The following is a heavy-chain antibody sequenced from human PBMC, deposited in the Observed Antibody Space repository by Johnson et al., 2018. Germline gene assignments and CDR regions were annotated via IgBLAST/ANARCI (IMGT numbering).Heavy chain of an antibody. D-gene: IGHD2-2*01. CDR1: GFTFSSYG. CDR2: INSDGSST. CDR3: ARDENYCSSTSCYPLAQH. V-gene: IGHV3-74*01. Sequence: VQLVESGGGVVQPGRSLRLSCAASGFTFSSYGMHWVRQAPGKGLVWVSRINSDGSSTSYADSVKGRFTISRDNAKNTLYLQMNSLRAEDTAVYYGARDENYCSSTSCYPLAQHWGQGTLVTVSS. J-gene: IGHJ1*01.